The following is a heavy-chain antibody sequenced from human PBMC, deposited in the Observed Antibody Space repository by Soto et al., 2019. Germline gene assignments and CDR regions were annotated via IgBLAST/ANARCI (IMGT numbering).Heavy chain of an antibody. Sequence: LSSAVSVGSMRSGVDYWAWVRQNPRRGLEWIGNIYYSGNTYYNPSLKSRLTISVDTSKNQFSLNLSSVTAADTAVYYCARDRLMATAGTARHYFGLDVWGQGTTVTVSS. CDR3: ARDRLMATAGTARHYFGLDV. CDR1: VGSMRSGVDY. J-gene: IGHJ6*02. CDR2: IYYSGNT. V-gene: IGHV4-31*11. D-gene: IGHD5-18*01.